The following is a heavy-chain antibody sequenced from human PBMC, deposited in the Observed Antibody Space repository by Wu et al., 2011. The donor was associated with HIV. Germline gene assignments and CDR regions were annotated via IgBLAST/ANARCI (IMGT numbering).Heavy chain of an antibody. CDR2: INPNSGGT. CDR3: ARAPRGSYAFDI. V-gene: IGHV1-2*02. Sequence: QVQLVQSGAEVKKPGASVKVSCKASGYIFTGYYMHWVRQAPGQGLEWMGWINPNSGGTNYAQNFQGRVTMTRDTPISTAYMELSRLRSDDTAVYYCARAPRGSYAFDIWGQGTMVTVSS. CDR1: GYIFTGYY. D-gene: IGHD1-26*01. J-gene: IGHJ3*02.